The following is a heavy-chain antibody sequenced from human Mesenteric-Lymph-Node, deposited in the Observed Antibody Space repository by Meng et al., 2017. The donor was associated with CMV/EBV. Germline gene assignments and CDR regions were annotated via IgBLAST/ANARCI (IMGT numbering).Heavy chain of an antibody. Sequence: GGSLRLSCAASGFTFSSYSMNWVRQAPGKGLEWVSYISSSSSNIHYADSVKGRFTISRDNAKNSLYLQMNSLRAEDTAVYYCARGGGYRMFDYWGQGALVTVSS. CDR2: ISSSSSNI. CDR3: ARGGGYRMFDY. D-gene: IGHD6-25*01. J-gene: IGHJ4*02. CDR1: GFTFSSYS. V-gene: IGHV3-48*04.